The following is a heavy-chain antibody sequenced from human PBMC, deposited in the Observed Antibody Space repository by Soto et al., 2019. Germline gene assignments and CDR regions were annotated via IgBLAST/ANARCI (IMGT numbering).Heavy chain of an antibody. CDR2: ISYDGSNK. Sequence: QVQLVESGGGVVQPGRSLRLSCAASGFTFSSYAMHWVRQAPGKGLEWVAVISYDGSNKYYADSVKGRFTISRDNSKNTLYLQMNSLRAEDTAVYYCARDHCSSTSCYYYYGMDVWGQGTTVTVSS. V-gene: IGHV3-30-3*01. CDR3: ARDHCSSTSCYYYYGMDV. J-gene: IGHJ6*02. D-gene: IGHD2-2*01. CDR1: GFTFSSYA.